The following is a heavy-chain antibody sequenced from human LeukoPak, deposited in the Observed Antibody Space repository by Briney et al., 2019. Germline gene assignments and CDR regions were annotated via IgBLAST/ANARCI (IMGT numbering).Heavy chain of an antibody. J-gene: IGHJ4*02. CDR3: ARDLRRFGTLVDY. Sequence: GGSLRLSXAASGFTFSSYEMNWVRQAPGKGLEWVSYISSSGSTIYYADSVKGRFTISRDNAKNSLYLQMNSLRAEDTAVYYCARDLRRFGTLVDYWGQGTLVTVSS. CDR1: GFTFSSYE. V-gene: IGHV3-48*03. CDR2: ISSSGSTI. D-gene: IGHD3-10*01.